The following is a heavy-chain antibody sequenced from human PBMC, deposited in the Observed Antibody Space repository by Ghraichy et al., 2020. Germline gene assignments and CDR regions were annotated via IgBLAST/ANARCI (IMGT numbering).Heavy chain of an antibody. Sequence: ASVKVSCKASGYTFINYGITWVRQAPGQGLEWLGWITSKSGNTQYGWKFQGRVTMTTDTSTSTAYMEFRSLRSDDTAVYYCARGINYFDPWGQGTLVTVYS. CDR1: GYTFINYG. J-gene: IGHJ5*02. V-gene: IGHV1-18*01. CDR3: ARGINYFDP. D-gene: IGHD5-24*01. CDR2: ITSKSGNT.